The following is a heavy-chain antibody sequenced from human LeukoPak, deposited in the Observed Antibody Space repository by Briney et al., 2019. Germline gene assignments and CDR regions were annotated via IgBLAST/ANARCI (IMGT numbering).Heavy chain of an antibody. CDR3: ARDSGAAGTRPFDY. D-gene: IGHD6-13*01. J-gene: IGHJ4*02. Sequence: ASVKVSCKASGYTFTSYDINWVRQATGQGLEWMGWMNPNSGNTGYAQKLQGRVTMTTDTSTSTAYMELRSLRSDDTAVYYCARDSGAAGTRPFDYWGQGTLVTVSS. CDR1: GYTFTSYD. CDR2: MNPNSGNT. V-gene: IGHV1-8*01.